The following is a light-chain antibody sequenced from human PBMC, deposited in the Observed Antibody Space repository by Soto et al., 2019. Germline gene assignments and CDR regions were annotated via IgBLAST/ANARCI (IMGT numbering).Light chain of an antibody. CDR2: DVS. CDR1: SSDVGGYNF. CDR3: CSYAGTYIWI. Sequence: QSALTQPRSVSGSPGQSVTISCTGTSSDVGGYNFVSWYQQHPGNAPKLMIYDVSKRPSGVPDRFSGSKSGITASLTISGLRADDEADYCCCSYAGTYIWIFGGGTKLTVL. V-gene: IGLV2-11*01. J-gene: IGLJ2*01.